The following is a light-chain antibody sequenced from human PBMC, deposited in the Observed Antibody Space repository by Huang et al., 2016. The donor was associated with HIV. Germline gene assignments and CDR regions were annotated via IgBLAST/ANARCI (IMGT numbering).Light chain of an antibody. J-gene: IGKJ1*01. CDR1: QSLLYSVGKTN. CDR3: MQSKQLPPT. Sequence: EIVLTQAPLSLSVPPGQSASISCKSTQSLLYSVGKTNLCWFLQKAGQPPQLLIYEVSKRFSGVPDRFGGGGSGTDCTLKISRVEADDVGLYYCMQSKQLPPTFGPGTRVDIK. V-gene: IGKV2D-29*01. CDR2: EVS.